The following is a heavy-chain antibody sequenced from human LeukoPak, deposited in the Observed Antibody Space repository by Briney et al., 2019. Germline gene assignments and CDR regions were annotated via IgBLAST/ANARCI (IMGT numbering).Heavy chain of an antibody. CDR2: ISSSSSYI. J-gene: IGHJ4*02. Sequence: PGGSLRLSCAASGFTFSSYSMNWVRQAPGKGLEWVSSISSSSSYIYYADSVKGRFTISRDNAKNSLYLQMNSLRAEDTAVYYCARAMPELHSSGWSFDYWGQGTLVTVSS. CDR1: GFTFSSYS. CDR3: ARAMPELHSSGWSFDY. V-gene: IGHV3-21*01. D-gene: IGHD6-19*01.